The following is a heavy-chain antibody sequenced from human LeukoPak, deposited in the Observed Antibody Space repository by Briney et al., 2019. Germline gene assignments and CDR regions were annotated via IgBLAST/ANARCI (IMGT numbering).Heavy chain of an antibody. CDR1: GFTVSSSY. CDR3: ARVLGYSYGFPFDY. D-gene: IGHD5-18*01. J-gene: IGHJ4*02. Sequence: GESLKISCAASGFTVSSSYMTWVRQAPGKGLEWVSVIYSGGSTYYADSVKGRFTISRDNSKNTLYLQMNSLRAEDTAVYYCARVLGYSYGFPFDYWGQGTLVTVSS. CDR2: IYSGGST. V-gene: IGHV3-66*01.